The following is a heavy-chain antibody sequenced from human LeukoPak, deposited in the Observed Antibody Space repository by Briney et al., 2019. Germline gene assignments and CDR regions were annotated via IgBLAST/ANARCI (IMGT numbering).Heavy chain of an antibody. D-gene: IGHD6-6*01. CDR2: INHSGST. V-gene: IGHV4-34*01. J-gene: IGHJ6*02. CDR3: ARGRGYSSSPGGRYYYYYGMDV. CDR1: GGSFSGYY. Sequence: SETLSLTCAVYGGSFSGYYWSWIRQPPGKGLEWIGEINHSGSTNYNPSLKSRVTISVDTSKNQFSLKLSPVTAADTAVYYCARGRGYSSSPGGRYYYYYGMDVWGQGTTVTVSS.